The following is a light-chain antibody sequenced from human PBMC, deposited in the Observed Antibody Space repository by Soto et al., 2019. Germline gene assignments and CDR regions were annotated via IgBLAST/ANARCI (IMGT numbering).Light chain of an antibody. V-gene: IGKV3-15*01. CDR2: CAS. CDR3: QQYNNWPPLT. Sequence: EIVMTQSPATLSVSPGERATLSCRASQSVSSNLAWYQQKPGQAPRLLIYCASTRATGIPARFSGSGSGTAFTLNISSLQSEDFAVYYCQQYNNWPPLTFGGGTKVEIK. J-gene: IGKJ4*01. CDR1: QSVSSN.